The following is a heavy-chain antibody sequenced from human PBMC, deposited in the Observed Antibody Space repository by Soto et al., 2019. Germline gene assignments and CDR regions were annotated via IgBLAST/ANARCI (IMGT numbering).Heavy chain of an antibody. J-gene: IGHJ5*02. CDR2: INAGNGNT. Sequence: ASVKVSCKASGYTFTSYAMHWVRQAPGQRLEWMGWINAGNGNTKYSQKFQGRVTITRDTSASTAYMELSSLRSEDTAVYYCARDRWDRYDFWSGYYTGNWFDPWGQGTLVTSPQ. D-gene: IGHD3-3*01. V-gene: IGHV1-3*01. CDR1: GYTFTSYA. CDR3: ARDRWDRYDFWSGYYTGNWFDP.